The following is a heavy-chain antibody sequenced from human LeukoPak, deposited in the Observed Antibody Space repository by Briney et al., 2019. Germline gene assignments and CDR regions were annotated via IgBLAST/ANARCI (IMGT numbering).Heavy chain of an antibody. V-gene: IGHV4-39*01. CDR1: GDSISSSSYY. Sequence: PSETLSLTCTVSGDSISSSSYYWGWIRQPPGKGLEWIGSIYYSGSTYYNPSLKSRVTISVDTSKNQFSLKLSSVTAADTAVYYCARANDYIDYWGQGVLVTVSS. J-gene: IGHJ4*02. CDR3: ARANDYIDY. CDR2: IYYSGST.